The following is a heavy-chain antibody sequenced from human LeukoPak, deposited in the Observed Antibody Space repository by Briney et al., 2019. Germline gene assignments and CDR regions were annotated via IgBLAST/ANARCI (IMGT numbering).Heavy chain of an antibody. D-gene: IGHD3-3*01. CDR3: ARDSYYDFWSGYWEYCYYMDV. Sequence: GGSLRLSCAASGFTFSSYSMNWVRQAPGKGLEWVSSISSSSSYIYYADSVKGRFTISRDNAKNSLYLQMNSLRAEDTAVYYCARDSYYDFWSGYWEYCYYMDVWGKGTTVTVSS. CDR1: GFTFSSYS. CDR2: ISSSSSYI. J-gene: IGHJ6*03. V-gene: IGHV3-21*01.